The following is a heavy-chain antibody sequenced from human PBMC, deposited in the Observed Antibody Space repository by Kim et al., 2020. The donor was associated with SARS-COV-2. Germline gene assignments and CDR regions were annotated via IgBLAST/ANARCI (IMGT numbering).Heavy chain of an antibody. Sequence: YAVSVQSRITINPDTSQNPFSLQLNSVTPEDTAVYYCARGANSSSWYFHYWGQGTLVTVSS. D-gene: IGHD6-13*01. V-gene: IGHV6-1*01. CDR3: ARGANSSSWYFHY. J-gene: IGHJ4*02.